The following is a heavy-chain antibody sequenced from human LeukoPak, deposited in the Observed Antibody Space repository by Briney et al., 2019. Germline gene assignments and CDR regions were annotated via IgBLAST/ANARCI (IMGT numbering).Heavy chain of an antibody. CDR3: ARGVGLTTVSTNNWFDP. Sequence: QPGGSLRLSCAASGFTFSSYAMNWVRQAPGKGLEWVAIISYDGSNKYYADSVKGRFTISRDDSKNTLYLQMNSLRAEDTAVYYCARGVGLTTVSTNNWFDPWGQGTLVTVSS. CDR2: ISYDGSNK. V-gene: IGHV3-30-3*01. D-gene: IGHD4-4*01. CDR1: GFTFSSYA. J-gene: IGHJ5*02.